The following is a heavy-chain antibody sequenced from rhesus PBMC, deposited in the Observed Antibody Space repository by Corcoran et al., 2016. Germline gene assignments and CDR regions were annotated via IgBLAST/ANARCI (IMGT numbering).Heavy chain of an antibody. CDR2: INGSGSST. J-gene: IGHJ6*01. CDR3: ARASNWGDYSDGLDS. Sequence: QLQLQESGPGLVKPSETLSVTCAVSGGSISSSYWSWIRQAPGKGLEWIGYINGSGSSTNYNPSHKSRVTLSVDTAKKQLSLKLSSVATADTAVYYCARASNWGDYSDGLDSWGQGVVVTVSS. D-gene: IGHD3-34*01. V-gene: IGHV4-169*01. CDR1: GGSISSSY.